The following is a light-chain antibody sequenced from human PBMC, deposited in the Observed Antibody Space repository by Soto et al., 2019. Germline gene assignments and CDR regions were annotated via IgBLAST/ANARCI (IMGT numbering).Light chain of an antibody. Sequence: EVVMTQSPASLSLSPGERATLSCRASQSIASNLAWYQQKPGQAPRLLIYGGSARAAGIPGRFSGSWSWTDFTLTISSLQSEDFAVYYCQQFNNWPLTFGGGTKVEIK. CDR2: GGS. CDR3: QQFNNWPLT. CDR1: QSIASN. V-gene: IGKV3-15*01. J-gene: IGKJ4*01.